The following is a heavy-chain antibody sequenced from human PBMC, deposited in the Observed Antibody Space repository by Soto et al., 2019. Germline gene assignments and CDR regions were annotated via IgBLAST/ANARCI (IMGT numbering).Heavy chain of an antibody. Sequence: GGSLRLSCAASGFTFSSYSMNWVRQAPGKGLEWVSYISSSSSTIYYADSVKGRFTISRDNAKNSLYLQMNSLRDEDTAVYYCARDRSGQGGWYGDYWGQGTLVTVSS. J-gene: IGHJ4*02. CDR3: ARDRSGQGGWYGDY. CDR2: ISSSSSTI. CDR1: GFTFSSYS. V-gene: IGHV3-48*02. D-gene: IGHD6-19*01.